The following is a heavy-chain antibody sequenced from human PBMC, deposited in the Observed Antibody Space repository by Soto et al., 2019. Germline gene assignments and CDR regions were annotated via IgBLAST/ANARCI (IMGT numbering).Heavy chain of an antibody. CDR1: GGSFRNYY. CDR2: VNHSGEA. J-gene: IGHJ5*02. Sequence: SETLSLTCGVYGGSFRNYYWIWVRQPPGKGLEWIGEVNHSGEATYNPSLQSRITISLDTSNNQFSLKMTSVTAADTAMYFCTREERLPRSWFDPWGQGTQVTVSS. D-gene: IGHD3-3*01. V-gene: IGHV4-34*01. CDR3: TREERLPRSWFDP.